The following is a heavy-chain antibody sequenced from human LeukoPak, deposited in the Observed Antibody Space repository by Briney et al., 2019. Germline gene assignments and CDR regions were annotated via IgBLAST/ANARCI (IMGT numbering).Heavy chain of an antibody. D-gene: IGHD6-13*01. J-gene: IGHJ4*02. Sequence: SETLSLTCTVSGGSISNSSYYWGWIRQPPGKGLEWIGSIYYSGSTYYNPSLKSRVTISVDTSKNQFSLKLSSVTAADTALYYCAREGIAASDFDHWGQGTLVTVSS. CDR1: GGSISNSSYY. CDR2: IYYSGST. CDR3: AREGIAASDFDH. V-gene: IGHV4-39*07.